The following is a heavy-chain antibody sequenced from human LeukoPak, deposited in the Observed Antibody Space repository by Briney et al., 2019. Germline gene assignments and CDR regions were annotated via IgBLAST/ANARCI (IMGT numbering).Heavy chain of an antibody. Sequence: GGSLRLSCAASGFTFTSFSFNWVRQAPGKGREWVSSINTVATYIYYADSVRGRFTISRDNAKNSVYLQMDSLRAEDTGVYYCARLRRNGDSGGFYYYYDYWGQGTLVTVSS. D-gene: IGHD3-22*01. V-gene: IGHV3-21*01. CDR1: GFTFTSFS. CDR3: ARLRRNGDSGGFYYYYDY. J-gene: IGHJ4*02. CDR2: INTVATYI.